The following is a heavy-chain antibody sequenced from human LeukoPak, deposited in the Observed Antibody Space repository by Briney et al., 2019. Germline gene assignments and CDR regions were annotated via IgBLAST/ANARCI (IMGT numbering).Heavy chain of an antibody. CDR1: GLRFGSFW. CDR3: ARERDGRFFDY. CDR2: INQDGSEK. J-gene: IGHJ4*02. Sequence: GGSLRLSCAVSGLRFGSFWMSWVRQAPGKGLEWVASINQDGSEKYFVDSVRGRFTISRDNSKNSLHLQMNTLRAEDTAVYYCARERDGRFFDYWGQGTLVTVSS. D-gene: IGHD5-24*01. V-gene: IGHV3-7*01.